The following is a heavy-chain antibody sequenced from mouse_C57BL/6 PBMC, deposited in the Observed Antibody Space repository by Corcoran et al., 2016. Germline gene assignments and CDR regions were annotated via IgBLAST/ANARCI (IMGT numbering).Heavy chain of an antibody. CDR2: INTYSGVP. D-gene: IGHD1-1*01. J-gene: IGHJ3*01. Sequence: QIQLVQSGPELKKPGETVKISCKASGYTFTTYGMSWVKQAPGKGLKWMGWINTYSGVPTYADDFKGRFAFSLETSASTAYLQINNLKNEDTATYFCAREEITTVVEGAVFAYWGQGTLVTVSA. CDR3: AREEITTVVEGAVFAY. CDR1: GYTFTTYG. V-gene: IGHV9-3*01.